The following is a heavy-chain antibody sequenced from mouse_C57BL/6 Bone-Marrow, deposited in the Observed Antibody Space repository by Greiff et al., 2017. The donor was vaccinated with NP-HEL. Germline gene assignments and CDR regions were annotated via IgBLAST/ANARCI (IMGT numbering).Heavy chain of an antibody. D-gene: IGHD2-1*01. Sequence: QVQLKQPGAELVKPGASVKLSCKASGYTFTSYWMHWVKQRPGQGLEWIGMIHPNSGSTNYNEKFKSKATLTVDKSSSTAYMQLSSLTSEDSAVYYCARGGDGNSSWFAYWGQGTLVTVSA. CDR1: GYTFTSYW. J-gene: IGHJ3*01. CDR3: ARGGDGNSSWFAY. CDR2: IHPNSGST. V-gene: IGHV1-64*01.